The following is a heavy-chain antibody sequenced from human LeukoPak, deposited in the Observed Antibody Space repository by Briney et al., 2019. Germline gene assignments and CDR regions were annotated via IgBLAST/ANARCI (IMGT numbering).Heavy chain of an antibody. J-gene: IGHJ4*02. Sequence: GGSLRLSCAASGFTFSSYAMSWVRQAPGKGLEWVSAISGSGGSTYYADSMKGRFTVSRDNSKNTLYLQMNSLRAEDTAVYYCAKGEEYSSGWYYFDYWGQGTLVTVSS. D-gene: IGHD6-19*01. CDR1: GFTFSSYA. V-gene: IGHV3-23*01. CDR3: AKGEEYSSGWYYFDY. CDR2: ISGSGGST.